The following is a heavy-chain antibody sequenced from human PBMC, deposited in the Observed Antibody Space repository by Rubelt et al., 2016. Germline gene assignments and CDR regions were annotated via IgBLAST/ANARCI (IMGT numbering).Heavy chain of an antibody. CDR1: GGSLSGFY. D-gene: IGHD3-3*01. CDR3: ARGGGGSYTGVLWFDP. J-gene: IGHJ5*02. Sequence: QLQLQESGPGLVKPSETLSLSCSVSGGSLSGFYWSWIRQPPGKGLEWIGNVYSGGTTNYNPSLKSRVPISVDRPKNQFFLEVTSVTAADTATYYCARGGGGSYTGVLWFDPWGQGTLVTVSS. CDR2: VYSGGTT. V-gene: IGHV4-59*01.